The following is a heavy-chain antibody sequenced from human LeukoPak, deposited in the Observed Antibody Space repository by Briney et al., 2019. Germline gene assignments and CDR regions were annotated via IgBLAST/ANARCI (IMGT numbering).Heavy chain of an antibody. J-gene: IGHJ5*02. CDR2: ISGSGGST. Sequence: GGSLRLSCAASGFTFSSYAMSWVRQAPGKGLEWVSAISGSGGSTYCADSVKGRFTISRDNSKNTLYLQMNSLRAEDTAVYYCAKHFGYSSSCPNLWGQGTLVTVSS. CDR1: GFTFSSYA. CDR3: AKHFGYSSSCPNL. V-gene: IGHV3-23*01. D-gene: IGHD6-13*01.